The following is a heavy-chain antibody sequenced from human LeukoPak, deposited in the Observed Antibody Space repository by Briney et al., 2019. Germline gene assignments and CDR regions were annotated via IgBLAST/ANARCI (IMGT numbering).Heavy chain of an antibody. CDR2: FGPEDGDT. J-gene: IGHJ3*02. V-gene: IGHV1-24*01. Sequence: ASVKVSCKVSGYTLTEFSMHWVRQAPGKGLEGMGGFGPEDGDTIYAQKFKGRVTMSEDTSTDTDYLELSSLRSEDTAVYYCARATEGSITMIASYAVDIWGQGTMVTVSS. D-gene: IGHD3-22*01. CDR1: GYTLTEFS. CDR3: ARATEGSITMIASYAVDI.